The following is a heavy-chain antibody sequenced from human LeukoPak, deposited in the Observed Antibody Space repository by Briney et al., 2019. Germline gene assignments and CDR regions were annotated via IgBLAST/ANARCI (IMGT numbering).Heavy chain of an antibody. CDR3: ARVDYPTSSPYWLPDS. CDR1: GGSIIGYY. D-gene: IGHD4/OR15-4a*01. J-gene: IGHJ4*02. V-gene: IGHV4-59*01. CDR2: IYYSGST. Sequence: SETLSLTCTVYGGSIIGYYWSWIRQPPGKGLEWIGYIYYSGSTNYNPSLKSRVTISVDTSKNQLSLRLTSMTAADTAVYYCARVDYPTSSPYWLPDSWGQGTLVTVSS.